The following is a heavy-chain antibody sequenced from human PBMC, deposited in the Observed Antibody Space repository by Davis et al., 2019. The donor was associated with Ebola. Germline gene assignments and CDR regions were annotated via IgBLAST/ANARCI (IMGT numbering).Heavy chain of an antibody. D-gene: IGHD3-10*01. J-gene: IGHJ6*02. V-gene: IGHV3-23*01. CDR1: GFTFSSYA. CDR3: ARIAPYRREVYYYYGMDV. Sequence: GGSLRPSCAASGFTFSSYAMSWVRQAPGKGLEWVSAITGSGGSTYYADSVKGRFTISRDNAKNSLYLHMNSLRAEDTAVYYCARIAPYRREVYYYYGMDVWGQGTTVTVSS. CDR2: ITGSGGST.